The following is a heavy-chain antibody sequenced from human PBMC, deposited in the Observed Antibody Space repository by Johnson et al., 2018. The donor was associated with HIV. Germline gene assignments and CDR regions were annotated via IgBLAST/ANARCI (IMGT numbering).Heavy chain of an antibody. D-gene: IGHD1-14*01. V-gene: IGHV3-33*06. J-gene: IGHJ3*02. CDR1: GFTFSSYG. CDR2: IWYDGSNK. CDR3: AKCPSVSTGDAFDI. Sequence: QVLLVESGGGVVQPGRSLRLSCAASGFTFSSYGMHWVRQAPGKGLEWVAVIWYDGSNKYYADSVKGRFTISRDNSKNTLYLQMNSLRAEDTAVYYCAKCPSVSTGDAFDIWGQGTMVTVPS.